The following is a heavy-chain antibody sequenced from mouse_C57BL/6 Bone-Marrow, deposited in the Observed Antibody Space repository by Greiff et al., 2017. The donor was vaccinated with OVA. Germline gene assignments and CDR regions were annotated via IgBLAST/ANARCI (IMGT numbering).Heavy chain of an antibody. Sequence: QVQLKQPGAELVRPGTSVKLSCKASGYTFTSYWMHWVKQRPGQGLEWIGVIDPSDSYTNYNQKFKGKATLTVDTSSSTAYMQLSSLTSEDSAVYYCARTLDSSGYGYWGQGTTLTVSS. CDR3: ARTLDSSGYGY. CDR2: IDPSDSYT. D-gene: IGHD3-2*02. J-gene: IGHJ2*01. V-gene: IGHV1-59*01. CDR1: GYTFTSYW.